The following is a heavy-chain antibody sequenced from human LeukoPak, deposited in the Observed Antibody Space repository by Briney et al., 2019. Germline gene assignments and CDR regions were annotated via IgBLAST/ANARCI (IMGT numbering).Heavy chain of an antibody. CDR3: ATDRMITIFGVVTLDAFDI. CDR2: ISSSSSYI. CDR1: GFTFSSYS. D-gene: IGHD3-3*01. Sequence: PGGSLRLSCAASGFTFSSYSMSWVREGPGEGVEWVSAISSSSSYIYYADSVKGRFTISRDNAKNSLYLQMNSLRAEDTAVYYCATDRMITIFGVVTLDAFDIWGQGTMVTVSS. J-gene: IGHJ3*02. V-gene: IGHV3-21*01.